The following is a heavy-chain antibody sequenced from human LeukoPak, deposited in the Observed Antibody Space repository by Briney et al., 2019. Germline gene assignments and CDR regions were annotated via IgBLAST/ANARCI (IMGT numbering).Heavy chain of an antibody. CDR3: ARDFRYCSGGSCSLDYYYMDV. CDR1: GFTFSSYA. Sequence: GGSLRLSCAASGFTFSSYAMHWVRQAPGKGLEWVAVISYDGSNKYYADSVKGRFTISRDNSKNTLYLQMNSLRAEDTAVYYCARDFRYCSGGSCSLDYYYMDVWGKGTTVTVSS. D-gene: IGHD2-15*01. V-gene: IGHV3-30*04. J-gene: IGHJ6*03. CDR2: ISYDGSNK.